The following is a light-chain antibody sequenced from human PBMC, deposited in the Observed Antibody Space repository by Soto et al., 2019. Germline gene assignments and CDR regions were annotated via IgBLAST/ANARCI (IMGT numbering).Light chain of an antibody. CDR1: QSVSSSY. V-gene: IGKV3-20*01. CDR2: GAS. CDR3: QQYGSSR. Sequence: EIVLTQSPGTLSLSPGERATLSCRASQSVSSSYLAWYQQKPGQAPRLLIYGASSRATGIPDRFSGSGSGTDVTLTISRLEPEDFAVDYCQQYGSSRFGQGTKVEIK. J-gene: IGKJ1*01.